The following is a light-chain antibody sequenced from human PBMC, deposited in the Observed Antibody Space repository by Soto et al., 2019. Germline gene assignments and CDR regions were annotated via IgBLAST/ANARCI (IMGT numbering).Light chain of an antibody. J-gene: IGKJ5*01. CDR3: QQYTDWPIT. CDR2: GAP. V-gene: IGKV3-20*01. CDR1: QSVSSSY. Sequence: IVLTQPAGPLSLSPGERATLSCRSSQSVSSSYLAWYQQKPGQDPRLIIYGAPSRATGIPDRFSGSGSGTDFTLTITSLQSDDVAVYFCQQYTDWPITLGQGTRLEIK.